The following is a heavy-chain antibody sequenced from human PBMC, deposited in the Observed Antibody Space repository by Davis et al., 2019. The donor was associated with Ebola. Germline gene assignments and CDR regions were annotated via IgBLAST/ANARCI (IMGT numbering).Heavy chain of an antibody. J-gene: IGHJ4*02. V-gene: IGHV4-39*07. CDR1: GGSISSSSYY. Sequence: MPSETLSLTCTVSGGSISSSSYYWGWIRQPPGKGLEWIGSIYYSGSTYYNPSLKSRVTISVDKSKNQFSLKLSSVTAADTAVYYCARDFSDYYDSSGYFDYWGQGTLVTVSS. CDR3: ARDFSDYYDSSGYFDY. CDR2: IYYSGST. D-gene: IGHD3-22*01.